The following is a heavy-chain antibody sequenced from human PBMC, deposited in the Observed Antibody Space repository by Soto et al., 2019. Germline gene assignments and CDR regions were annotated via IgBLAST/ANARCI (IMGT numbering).Heavy chain of an antibody. CDR2: IYTSGST. J-gene: IGHJ4*02. CDR3: ARGELRWPSSWYFDY. V-gene: IGHV4-4*07. Sequence: PSETLSLTCTVSGGSISSYYWSWIRQPAGKGLEWIGRIYTSGSTNYNPSLKSRVTMSVDTSKNQFSLKLSSVTAADTAVYYCARGELRWPSSWYFDYWGQGTLVTVSS. D-gene: IGHD6-13*01. CDR1: GGSISSYY.